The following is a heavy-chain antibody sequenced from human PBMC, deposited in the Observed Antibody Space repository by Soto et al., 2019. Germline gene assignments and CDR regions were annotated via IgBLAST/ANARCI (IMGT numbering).Heavy chain of an antibody. J-gene: IGHJ4*02. CDR2: ISAYNGNT. D-gene: IGHD2-15*01. CDR1: GYTFTSYG. CDR3: ARDSRRYCSGGSCGYFDY. Sequence: QVQLVQSGAEVKKPGASVKVSCKASGYTFTSYGISWVRQAPGQGLEWMGWISAYNGNTNYAQKLQGRVTMTTDTSTSTAYMELRSLRSDDTAVYYCARDSRRYCSGGSCGYFDYWGQGTLVTVSS. V-gene: IGHV1-18*01.